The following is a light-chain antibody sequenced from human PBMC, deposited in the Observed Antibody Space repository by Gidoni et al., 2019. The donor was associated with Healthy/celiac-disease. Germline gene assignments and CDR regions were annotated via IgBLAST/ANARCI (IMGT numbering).Light chain of an antibody. V-gene: IGLV2-14*01. CDR1: TSDVGGYNF. CDR3: SSYTSSIRV. Sequence: APTQPASVAGSPAQSITITCTATTSDVGGYNFVPWSQQHPGKAPKHMIYDLTNRPSGVPNRFSGSKSGNTAPRTISGRHAEVGADYYGSSYTSSIRVFGGGTKLT. CDR2: DLT. J-gene: IGLJ3*02.